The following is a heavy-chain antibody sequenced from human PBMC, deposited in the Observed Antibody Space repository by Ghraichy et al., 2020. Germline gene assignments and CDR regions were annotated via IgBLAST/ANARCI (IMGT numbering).Heavy chain of an antibody. Sequence: GESLNISCAASGLSISIYSMNWVRQAPGKGLEWVSYISSTSSTIYYADSVKGRFTISRENAENSLYLQMNSLRDEDTAVYYCVRVVSYYYGMDVWGQGTTVTVSS. V-gene: IGHV3-48*02. CDR2: ISSTSSTI. J-gene: IGHJ6*02. CDR1: GLSISIYS. CDR3: VRVVSYYYGMDV. D-gene: IGHD3-10*01.